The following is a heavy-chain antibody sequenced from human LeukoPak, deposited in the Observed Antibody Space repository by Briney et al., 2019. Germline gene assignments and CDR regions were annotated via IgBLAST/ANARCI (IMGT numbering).Heavy chain of an antibody. V-gene: IGHV5-10-1*01. CDR1: GYSFTSYW. CDR2: IDPSDSYT. Sequence: GESLQISCKGSGYSFTSYWISWVRQMPGKGLEWMGRIDPSDSYTNYSPSFQGHVTISADKSISTAYLQWSSLKASDTAMYYCARLPYDSSGHNWVDYWGQGTLVTVSS. D-gene: IGHD3-22*01. J-gene: IGHJ4*02. CDR3: ARLPYDSSGHNWVDY.